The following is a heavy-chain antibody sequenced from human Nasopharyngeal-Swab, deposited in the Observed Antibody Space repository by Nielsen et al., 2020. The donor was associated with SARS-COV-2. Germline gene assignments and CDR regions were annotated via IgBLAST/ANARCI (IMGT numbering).Heavy chain of an antibody. Sequence: SLKISCTASGFTFDDYAMHWVRQAPGKGLEWVSGINGNSGIIGYADSMKGRFTISRDNAKNSLYLQMNSLRAEDTAFYYCAKGRWGRQFFDYWGQGILVTVSS. J-gene: IGHJ4*02. CDR3: AKGRWGRQFFDY. V-gene: IGHV3-9*01. D-gene: IGHD5-24*01. CDR1: GFTFDDYA. CDR2: INGNSGII.